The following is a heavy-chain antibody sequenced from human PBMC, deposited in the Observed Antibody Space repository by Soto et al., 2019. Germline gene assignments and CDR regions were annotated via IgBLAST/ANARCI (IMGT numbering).Heavy chain of an antibody. CDR2: ITSSSDYI. CDR3: TRDEKFYASGRGFDP. CDR1: GFTFSTYS. Sequence: EVQVVESGGGLVKPGGSLRLSCIGSGFTFSTYSMNWVRQAPGRGLEWVSSITSSSDYIHYADSVKGRFTISRDNAKRSLYLQMDSLRAEDTAIYYCTRDEKFYASGRGFDPWGQGTLVTVSS. V-gene: IGHV3-21*01. J-gene: IGHJ5*02. D-gene: IGHD3-10*01.